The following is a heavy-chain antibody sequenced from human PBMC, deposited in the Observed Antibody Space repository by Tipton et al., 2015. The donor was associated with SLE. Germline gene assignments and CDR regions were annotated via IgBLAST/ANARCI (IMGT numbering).Heavy chain of an antibody. Sequence: TLSLTCSVSGVSISRGSYFWTWIRQPAGKGLEWVGHIFSTGLTDSNPSLKNRVSISADTPKNQFSLNLDSMTAADTAVYYCAGDSHTDYGDFYVDSWGQGTLVTVSS. CDR1: GVSISRGSYF. V-gene: IGHV4-61*09. J-gene: IGHJ4*02. D-gene: IGHD4-17*01. CDR2: IFSTGLT. CDR3: AGDSHTDYGDFYVDS.